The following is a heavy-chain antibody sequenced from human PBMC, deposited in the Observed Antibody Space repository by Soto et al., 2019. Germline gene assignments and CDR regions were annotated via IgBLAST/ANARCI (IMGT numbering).Heavy chain of an antibody. CDR3: ARRYGSFFDI. J-gene: IGHJ3*02. CDR2: IYYSGST. V-gene: IGHV4-59*08. Sequence: SETLSLTCTVSGGSISSYYWSWILQPPWKGLEWIGYIYYSGSTNYNPSLKSRVTISVDTSKNQFSLKLSSVTAADTAVYYCARRYGSFFDIWGQGTMVTVSS. CDR1: GGSISSYY. D-gene: IGHD3-10*01.